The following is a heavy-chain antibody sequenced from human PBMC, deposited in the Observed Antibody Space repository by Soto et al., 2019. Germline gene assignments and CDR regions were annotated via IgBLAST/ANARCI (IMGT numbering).Heavy chain of an antibody. V-gene: IGHV5-10-1*01. D-gene: IGHD2-2*01. CDR3: ATTQKRVVPAAAYYYYGMDV. J-gene: IGHJ6*02. CDR1: GYSFASYW. CDR2: IDPSDSYT. Sequence: ESLKISCKCSGYSFASYWISWVRQMPGKCLEWMGRIDPSDSYTNYSPSFQGHVTISADKSISTAYLQWSSLKASDTAMYYCATTQKRVVPAAAYYYYGMDVWGQGTTVTV.